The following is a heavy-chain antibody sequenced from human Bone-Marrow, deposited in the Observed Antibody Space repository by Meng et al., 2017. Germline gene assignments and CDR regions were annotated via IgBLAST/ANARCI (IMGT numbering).Heavy chain of an antibody. J-gene: IGHJ5*02. D-gene: IGHD3-10*01. CDR2: INNDGSGT. Sequence: QLVEAGGGLVEPGRSLKLSCASSGFTFSSNWMHWVRQAPGKGLVWVSCINNDGSGTGYADSVKGRFTISRDNAKNTLYLQMNSLRAEDTAVYYCVRDVHHPWFSWGQGTLVTVSS. V-gene: IGHV3-74*01. CDR1: GFTFSSNW. CDR3: VRDVHHPWFS.